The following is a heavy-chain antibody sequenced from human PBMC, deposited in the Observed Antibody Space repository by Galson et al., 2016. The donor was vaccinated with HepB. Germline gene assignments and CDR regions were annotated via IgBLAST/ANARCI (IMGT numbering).Heavy chain of an antibody. V-gene: IGHV3-33*01. CDR2: IWYDGTNK. D-gene: IGHD3-16*01. J-gene: IGHJ3*02. CDR1: GFTFSSYG. CDR3: ARGIAVITHAFDI. Sequence: SLRLSCAASGFTFSSYGMHWVRQAPGKGLEWVAVIWYDGTNKYYADSVKGRFTISRDNSKNTLSLQMNSLRAEDTAVYYCARGIAVITHAFDIWGQGTMVTVSS.